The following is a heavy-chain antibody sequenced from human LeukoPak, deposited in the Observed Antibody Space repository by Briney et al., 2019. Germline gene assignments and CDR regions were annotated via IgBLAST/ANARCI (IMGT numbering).Heavy chain of an antibody. CDR2: ISYDGSNK. Sequence: GGSLRLSCAASGFTFSSYAMHWVRQAPGKGLEWVAVISYDGSNKYYADSVKGRFTTSRDNSKNTLYLQMNSLRAEDTAVYYCARDRSSGPLGFDYWGQGTLVTVSS. V-gene: IGHV3-30-3*01. J-gene: IGHJ4*02. CDR1: GFTFSSYA. D-gene: IGHD6-6*01. CDR3: ARDRSSGPLGFDY.